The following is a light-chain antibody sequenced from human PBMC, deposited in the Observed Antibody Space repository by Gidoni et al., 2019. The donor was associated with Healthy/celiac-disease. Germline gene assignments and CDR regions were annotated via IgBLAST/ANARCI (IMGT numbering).Light chain of an antibody. V-gene: IGKV1-9*01. CDR2: AAS. J-gene: IGKJ4*01. Sequence: DIPLTQSPSVRSASVGDRVTITCRASHGISSYLAWYQQKPAKAPKRLIYAASTLQSGGPSTFSGSGSGTEFTLTISSLQPEDFATYYCQQLNSYPLTFGGGTKVEIK. CDR3: QQLNSYPLT. CDR1: HGISSY.